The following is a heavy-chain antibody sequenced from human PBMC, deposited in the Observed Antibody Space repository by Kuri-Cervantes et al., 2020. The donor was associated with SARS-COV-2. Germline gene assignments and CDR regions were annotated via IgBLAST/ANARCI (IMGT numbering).Heavy chain of an antibody. D-gene: IGHD2-2*02. V-gene: IGHV3-13*03. CDR2: IGTAGDT. Sequence: LSLTCAACGFTFSSYDMHWVRQATGKGLEWVSAIGTAGDTYYPGSVKGQFTISRENAKNSLYLQMNSLRAEDTAVYYCARGKDIVVVPAAIRYYYYYYMDVWGKGTTVTVSS. CDR3: ARGKDIVVVPAAIRYYYYYYMDV. J-gene: IGHJ6*03. CDR1: GFTFSSYD.